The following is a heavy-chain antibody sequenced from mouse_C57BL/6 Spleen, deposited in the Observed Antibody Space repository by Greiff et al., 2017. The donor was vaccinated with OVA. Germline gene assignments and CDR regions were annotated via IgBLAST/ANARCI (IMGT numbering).Heavy chain of an antibody. CDR1: GFSLSTSGMG. CDR3: ARTTIVTPYYFDY. CDR2: IYWDDDK. V-gene: IGHV8-12*01. D-gene: IGHD2-12*01. J-gene: IGHJ2*01. Sequence: QVTLKESGPGILQSSQTLSLTCSFSGFSLSTSGMGVGWIRQPSGQGLEWLAHIYWDDDKRYNPSLKSRLTISKDTSSNQVFLKITSVDTADTATYYCARTTIVTPYYFDYWGQGTTLTVSS.